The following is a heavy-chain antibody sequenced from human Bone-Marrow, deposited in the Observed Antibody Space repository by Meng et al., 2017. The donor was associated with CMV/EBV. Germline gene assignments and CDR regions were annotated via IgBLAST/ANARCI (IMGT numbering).Heavy chain of an antibody. CDR1: GYTFTGYY. CDR2: INPNGGGT. Sequence: GESLKISCKASGYTFTGYYMHWVRQAPGQAPEWMGWINPNGGGTNYARKFQDRVAMTRDTSISTAYMELSRLRYDDTAVYYCAREVGVIVSYASDIWGQGTMVTVSS. V-gene: IGHV1-2*02. D-gene: IGHD3-16*02. CDR3: AREVGVIVSYASDI. J-gene: IGHJ3*02.